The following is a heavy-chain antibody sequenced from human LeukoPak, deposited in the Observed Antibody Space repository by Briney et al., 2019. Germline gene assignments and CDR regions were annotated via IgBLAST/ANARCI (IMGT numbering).Heavy chain of an antibody. V-gene: IGHV4-31*03. D-gene: IGHD5-18*01. CDR1: GGSISSGGYY. CDR2: IYYSGST. Sequence: SETLSLTCTVSGGSISSGGYYWGWIRQHPGKGLEWIGYIYYSGSTYYNPSLKSRVTISVDTSKDQFSLKLSSVTAADTAVYYCARGYVDTAMADYWGQGTLVTVSS. J-gene: IGHJ4*02. CDR3: ARGYVDTAMADY.